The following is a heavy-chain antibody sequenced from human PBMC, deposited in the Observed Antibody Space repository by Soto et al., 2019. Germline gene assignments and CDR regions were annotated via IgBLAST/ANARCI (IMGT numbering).Heavy chain of an antibody. J-gene: IGHJ4*02. Sequence: EVQLVESGGGLVQPGESLRLSCAASGLTFRSYWMHWVRQAPGKGLVWVSRINTDGSVAMYVDSVKGRCTISRDNAKNTLYLHMNSLRAEDTAVYYCVRAMQLWLLDSWGQGTLVTVSS. V-gene: IGHV3-74*03. CDR3: VRAMQLWLLDS. CDR1: GLTFRSYW. CDR2: INTDGSVA. D-gene: IGHD2-2*01.